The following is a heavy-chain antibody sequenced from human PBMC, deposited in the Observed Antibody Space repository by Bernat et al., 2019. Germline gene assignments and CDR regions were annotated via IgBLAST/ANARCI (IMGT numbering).Heavy chain of an antibody. D-gene: IGHD3-3*01. J-gene: IGHJ5*02. Sequence: QVQLVQSGAEVKKPGSSVKFSCKASGGTFSSYAISWVRQAPGQGLEWMGRIIPILGIANYAQKFQDRVTFTADKSTSTAYMELSSLRSEDTAVYYCAASGSGRNWFDPWGQGTLVTVSS. CDR2: IIPILGIA. V-gene: IGHV1-69*04. CDR1: GGTFSSYA. CDR3: AASGSGRNWFDP.